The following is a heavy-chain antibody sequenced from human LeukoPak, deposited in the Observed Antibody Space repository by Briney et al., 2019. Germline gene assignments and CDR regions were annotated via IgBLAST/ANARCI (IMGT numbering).Heavy chain of an antibody. D-gene: IGHD5-24*01. J-gene: IGHJ4*02. CDR3: ARHPRDGYNTYYFDY. CDR2: IYYSGST. Sequence: SETLSLTCTVSGGSISGYYWSWIRQPPGKGLEWIGYIYYSGSTKYNSSLKSRVTLSVDTSKNQFSLKLSSVTAADTAVYYCARHPRDGYNTYYFDYWGQGTLVTVSS. CDR1: GGSISGYY. V-gene: IGHV4-59*08.